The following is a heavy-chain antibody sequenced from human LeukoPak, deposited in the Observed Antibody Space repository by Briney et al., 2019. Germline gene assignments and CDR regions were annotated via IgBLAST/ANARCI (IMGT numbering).Heavy chain of an antibody. J-gene: IGHJ4*02. CDR1: GGTFSSYA. CDR2: IIPIFGTA. CDR3: ARVISPVNWNYGEAWDY. Sequence: GASVKVSCKASGGTFSSYAISWVRQAPGQGLEWMGGIIPIFGTANYAQKFQGRVTITADESTSTAYMELSSLRSEDTAVYYCARVISPVNWNYGEAWDYWGQGTLVTVSS. V-gene: IGHV1-69*13. D-gene: IGHD1-7*01.